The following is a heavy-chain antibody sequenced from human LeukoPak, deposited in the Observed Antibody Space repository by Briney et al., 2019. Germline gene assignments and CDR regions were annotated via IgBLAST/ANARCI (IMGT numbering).Heavy chain of an antibody. D-gene: IGHD6-13*01. J-gene: IGHJ4*02. CDR3: AGLGYSSWAFDY. CDR2: IYCSGST. Sequence: SETLSLTCTVSGGSISSYYWSWIRQPPGKGLEWIGYIYCSGSTNYTPSLRSRVTISVDTSKNQFSLKLSSVTAADTAVYYCAGLGYSSWAFDYWGQGPLVTVSS. CDR1: GGSISSYY. V-gene: IGHV4-59*08.